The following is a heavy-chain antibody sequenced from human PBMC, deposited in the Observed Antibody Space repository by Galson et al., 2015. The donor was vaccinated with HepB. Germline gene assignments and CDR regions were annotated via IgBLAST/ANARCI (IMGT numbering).Heavy chain of an antibody. CDR2: ISYDGSNK. Sequence: SLRLSCAASGFTFSSYGMHWVRQAPGKGLEWVAVISYDGSNKYYADSVKGRFTISRDNSKNTLYLQMNSLRAEDTAVYYCAKASYYDSSGYYDYWGQGTLVTVSS. CDR3: AKASYYDSSGYYDY. CDR1: GFTFSSYG. V-gene: IGHV3-30*18. J-gene: IGHJ4*02. D-gene: IGHD3-22*01.